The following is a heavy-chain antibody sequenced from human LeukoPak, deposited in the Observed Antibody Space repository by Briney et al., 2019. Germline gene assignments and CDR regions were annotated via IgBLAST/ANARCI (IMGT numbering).Heavy chain of an antibody. V-gene: IGHV3-30*01. D-gene: IGHD3-9*01. CDR1: GLTFSTYA. CDR2: TSHDGSKK. J-gene: IGHJ6*02. Sequence: GRSLRLSCSASGLTFSTYAMHWLRQAPGKGLEWVAVTSHDGSKKNYADSVKGRFTISRDNSKNTLFLQMNSLRAEDTAVYYCARQAKEGYFDWLLYPSYYYGMDVWGQGTTVTVSS. CDR3: ARQAKEGYFDWLLYPSYYYGMDV.